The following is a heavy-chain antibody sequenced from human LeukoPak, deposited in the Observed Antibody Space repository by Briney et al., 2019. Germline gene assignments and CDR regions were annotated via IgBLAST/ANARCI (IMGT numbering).Heavy chain of an antibody. Sequence: SETLSLTCTVSGGSISSYYWGWIRQPPGKGLEWIGSIYYSGSTYYNPSLKSRVTISVDTSKNQFSLKLSSVTAADTAVYYCARRHYYDSSGYFWVDWGQGTLVTVSS. J-gene: IGHJ4*02. CDR3: ARRHYYDSSGYFWVD. V-gene: IGHV4-39*01. CDR1: GGSISSYY. CDR2: IYYSGST. D-gene: IGHD3-22*01.